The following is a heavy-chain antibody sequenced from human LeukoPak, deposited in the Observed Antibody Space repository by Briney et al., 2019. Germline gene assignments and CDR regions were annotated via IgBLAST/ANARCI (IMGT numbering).Heavy chain of an antibody. CDR2: INTDGRGT. CDR3: ARARGSYDLFDY. J-gene: IGHJ4*02. D-gene: IGHD1-26*01. Sequence: GGSLRLSRAASGFTFSSYWMQWVRQAPGKGPVWVSRINTDGRGTSYADSVKGRFTISRDNAKNTLYLQMNSLRAEDTAVYYCARARGSYDLFDYWGQGTLATVSS. CDR1: GFTFSSYW. V-gene: IGHV3-74*01.